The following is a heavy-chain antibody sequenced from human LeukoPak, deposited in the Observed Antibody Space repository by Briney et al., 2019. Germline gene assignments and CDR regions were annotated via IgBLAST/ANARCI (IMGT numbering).Heavy chain of an antibody. V-gene: IGHV3-74*01. J-gene: IGHJ4*02. CDR2: ITTDGSST. Sequence: GGSLRLSCAASGFTFSSYAMSWVRQRPGKGLVWVSRITTDGSSTTYADSVKGRFTVSRDNAKNTLYLQMNSLRAEDTAVYYCATGYSGNGVGYWGQGTLVTVSS. CDR3: ATGYSGNGVGY. CDR1: GFTFSSYA. D-gene: IGHD5-12*01.